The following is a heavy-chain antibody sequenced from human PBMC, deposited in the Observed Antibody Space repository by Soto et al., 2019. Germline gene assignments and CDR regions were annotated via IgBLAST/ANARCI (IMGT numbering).Heavy chain of an antibody. CDR1: GFTFSSYA. D-gene: IGHD4-17*01. Sequence: EVQLLESGGGLVQPGGSLRLSCAASGFTFSSYAMSWVRQAPGKGLEWVSAISGSGGSTYYADSVKGRFTISRDNSKNTLYLQMTSLRAKDTAVYYCAKGRTHPYTKYDGDYAWFDPWGQGTLVTVSS. CDR3: AKGRTHPYTKYDGDYAWFDP. J-gene: IGHJ5*02. CDR2: ISGSGGST. V-gene: IGHV3-23*01.